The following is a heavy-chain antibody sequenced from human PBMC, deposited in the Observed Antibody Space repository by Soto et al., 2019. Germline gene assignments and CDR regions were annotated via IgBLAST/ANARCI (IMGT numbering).Heavy chain of an antibody. J-gene: IGHJ5*01. Sequence: PSETLSLTCSVSGDSISNLDYFWAWIRQPPGQALEYIGYIYKSATTYYNPSFESRVAISVDTSKTQFSLNVNSVTAADTAVYFCARGRYCLTGRCFPNWFDSWGQGALVTVPQ. CDR1: GDSISNLDYF. V-gene: IGHV4-30-4*01. CDR3: ARGRYCLTGRCFPNWFDS. D-gene: IGHD7-27*01. CDR2: IYKSATT.